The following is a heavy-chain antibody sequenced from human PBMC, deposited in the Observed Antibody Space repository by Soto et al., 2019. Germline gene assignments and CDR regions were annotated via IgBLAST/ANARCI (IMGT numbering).Heavy chain of an antibody. J-gene: IGHJ4*02. CDR3: AREPKLSY. CDR2: INTGSGNT. Sequence: QVQLVQSGAEVKKPGASVRVSCKASRYTFTNYAIHWVRQAPGQNLEWMGWINTGSGNTKFSQKFQGRVTITRDTSASTAYMDLSSLTSEDTAVYYCAREPKLSYWGQGSLVTVSP. CDR1: RYTFTNYA. V-gene: IGHV1-3*04.